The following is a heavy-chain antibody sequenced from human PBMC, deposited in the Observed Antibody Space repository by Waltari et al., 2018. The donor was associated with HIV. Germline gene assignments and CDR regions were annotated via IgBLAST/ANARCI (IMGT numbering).Heavy chain of an antibody. D-gene: IGHD6-13*01. Sequence: EVQLVESGGGLVKPGGSLRLYCAASGFTFSSYNMNWVRQAPGKGLEWVSFISSSSSYIYYADSVKGRFTISRDNAKNSLNLQMNSLRAEDTAVYYCARDSLRGIGADGNWFDPWGQGTLVTVSS. J-gene: IGHJ5*02. CDR2: ISSSSSYI. V-gene: IGHV3-21*01. CDR1: GFTFSSYN. CDR3: ARDSLRGIGADGNWFDP.